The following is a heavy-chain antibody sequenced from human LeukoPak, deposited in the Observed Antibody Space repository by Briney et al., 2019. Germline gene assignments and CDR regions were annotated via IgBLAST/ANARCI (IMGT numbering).Heavy chain of an antibody. CDR2: VDVHGQGT. V-gene: IGHV3-74*01. CDR3: ARSNYDSTTFYYHLDL. Sequence: GGSLRLSCAASGFTFSSYWMHWVRQAPGKWPVLVSRVDVHGQGTAYADSVKGRFTISRDNAKNTPSLQMNSLSAEDTAVYYCARSNYDSTTFYYHLDLWGQGTLVTVSS. J-gene: IGHJ5*02. CDR1: GFTFSSYW. D-gene: IGHD2/OR15-2a*01.